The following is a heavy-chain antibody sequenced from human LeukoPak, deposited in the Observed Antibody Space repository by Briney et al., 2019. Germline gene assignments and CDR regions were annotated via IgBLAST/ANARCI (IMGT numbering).Heavy chain of an antibody. Sequence: SETLSLTCTVSGGSISSGDYYWTWIRQPPGKGLEWIGYIYYSGSTYYNPSLKSRVTISVDTSKNQFSLKLNSVTAADTAVYYCARGSAYVYGGNSGFDYWGQGTLVTVSS. CDR3: ARGSAYVYGGNSGFDY. J-gene: IGHJ4*02. CDR1: GGSISSGDYY. CDR2: IYYSGST. D-gene: IGHD4-23*01. V-gene: IGHV4-30-4*01.